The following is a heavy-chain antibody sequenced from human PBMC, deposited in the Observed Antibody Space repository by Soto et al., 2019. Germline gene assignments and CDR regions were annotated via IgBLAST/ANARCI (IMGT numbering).Heavy chain of an antibody. J-gene: IGHJ4*02. CDR3: ARDSGSGWYGESNFDY. Sequence: QVQLPESGPGLVKPSETLSLTCTVSGGSISSYYWSWIRQPAGKGLEWIGRIYTSGSTNYNPSLKSRVTMSVDTSKNQFSLKLSSVTAADTAVYYCARDSGSGWYGESNFDYWGQGTLVTVSS. D-gene: IGHD6-19*01. CDR1: GGSISSYY. V-gene: IGHV4-4*07. CDR2: IYTSGST.